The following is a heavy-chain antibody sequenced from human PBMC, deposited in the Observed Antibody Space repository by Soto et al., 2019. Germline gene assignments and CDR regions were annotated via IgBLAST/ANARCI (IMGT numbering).Heavy chain of an antibody. CDR1: GYTFTSYD. D-gene: IGHD5-12*01. J-gene: IGHJ4*02. CDR3: ARGDSGYDGNYFDY. CDR2: MNPNSGNT. Sequence: ASVKVSCKASGYTFTSYDINWVRQATGQGLEWMGWMNPNSGNTGYAQKFQGRVTMTRDTSTSTAYMELRSLRSDDTAVYYCARGDSGYDGNYFDYWGQGTLVAVSS. V-gene: IGHV1-8*01.